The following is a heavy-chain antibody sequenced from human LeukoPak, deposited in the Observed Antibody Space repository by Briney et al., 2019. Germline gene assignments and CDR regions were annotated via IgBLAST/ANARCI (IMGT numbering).Heavy chain of an antibody. CDR3: ERVDSSSWYGDY. CDR2: IRSKAYGGTT. J-gene: IGHJ4*02. CDR1: GFTFGDYA. V-gene: IGHV3-49*03. D-gene: IGHD6-13*01. Sequence: PGGSLRLSCTASGFTFGDYAMSWFRQAPGEGLEWVGFIRSKAYGGTTEYAASVKGRFTISRDDSKSIAYLQMNSLKTEDTAVYYCERVDSSSWYGDYWSQGTRVTVSS.